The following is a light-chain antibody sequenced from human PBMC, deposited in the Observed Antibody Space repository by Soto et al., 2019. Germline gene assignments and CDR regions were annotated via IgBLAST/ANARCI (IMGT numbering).Light chain of an antibody. CDR2: ATS. V-gene: IGKV3-20*01. Sequence: EVVLTQSPGALTLSPGERAALSCRASQSVDSNFLAWYQQRPGQAPRLLIYATSSRATGIPARFSGSGSGTDFTLTISRLEPDDFAVYYCQRYGRSRGWTIGQGTRVEIK. CDR3: QRYGRSRGWT. CDR1: QSVDSNF. J-gene: IGKJ1*01.